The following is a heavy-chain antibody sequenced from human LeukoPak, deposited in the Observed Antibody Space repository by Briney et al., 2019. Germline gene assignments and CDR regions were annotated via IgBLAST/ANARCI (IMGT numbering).Heavy chain of an antibody. Sequence: PSETLSLTCTVSGGSISSSSYYWGWIRQPPGKGLEWIGSIYYSGSTYYNPSLKSRVTISVDTSKNQFSLKLSSVTAADTAVYYCAARQTGLRFLTRWFDPWGQGTLVTASS. J-gene: IGHJ5*02. CDR1: GGSISSSSYY. CDR3: AARQTGLRFLTRWFDP. CDR2: IYYSGST. V-gene: IGHV4-39*07. D-gene: IGHD3-3*01.